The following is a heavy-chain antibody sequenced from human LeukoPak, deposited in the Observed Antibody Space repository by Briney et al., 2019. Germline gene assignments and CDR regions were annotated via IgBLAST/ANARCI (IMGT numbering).Heavy chain of an antibody. J-gene: IGHJ3*02. V-gene: IGHV3-30*02. CDR1: GFTFSSYG. Sequence: GGSLRLSCAASGFTFSSYGMHWVRQAPGKGLEWVAFIRYDGSNKYYADSVKGRFTISRDNSKNSLYLQMNSLRAEDTAVYYCARDLGFLEWVPDAFDIWGQGTMVTVSS. D-gene: IGHD3-3*01. CDR2: IRYDGSNK. CDR3: ARDLGFLEWVPDAFDI.